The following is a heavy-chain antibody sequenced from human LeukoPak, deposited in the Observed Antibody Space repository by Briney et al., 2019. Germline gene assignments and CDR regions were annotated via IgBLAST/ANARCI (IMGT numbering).Heavy chain of an antibody. D-gene: IGHD3-10*01. CDR1: GYTFTSYD. CDR2: MNPNSGNT. J-gene: IGHJ4*02. V-gene: IGHV1-8*03. Sequence: ASVKVSCKASGYTFTSYDINWVRQATGQGLEWMGWMNPNSGNTGYAQKFQGRVTITRNTSISTAYMELSSLRSEDTAVYYCARHYGSGSTFDYWGQGTLVTVSS. CDR3: ARHYGSGSTFDY.